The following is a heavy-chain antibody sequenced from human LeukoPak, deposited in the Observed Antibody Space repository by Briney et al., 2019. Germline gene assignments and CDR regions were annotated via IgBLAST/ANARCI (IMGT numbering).Heavy chain of an antibody. CDR1: GFTLSSYG. CDR2: IRYDGSNK. J-gene: IGHJ4*02. D-gene: IGHD3-10*01. V-gene: IGHV3-30*02. CDR3: AKEGSYYGSGSSHFDY. Sequence: GGSLRLSCAASGFTLSSYGMHWVRQAPGKGLEWVAFIRYDGSNKYYADSVKGRFTISRDNSKNTLYLQMNSLRAEDTAVYYCAKEGSYYGSGSSHFDYWGQGTLVTVSS.